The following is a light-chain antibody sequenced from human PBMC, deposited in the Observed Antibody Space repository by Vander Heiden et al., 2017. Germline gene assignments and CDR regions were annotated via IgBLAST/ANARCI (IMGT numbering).Light chain of an antibody. CDR2: GAS. J-gene: IGKJ2*01. CDR3: QQYGSSPFT. CDR1: QSVNNNY. Sequence: EILLTQSPGTLSLSPGESVTLSCRASQSVNNNYLAWYHQKPGQAPRVLIYGASSRATGIPVRFSGSGSGTDFTLTISRLEPEDFAVYSCQQYGSSPFTFGQGTKLEIK. V-gene: IGKV3-20*01.